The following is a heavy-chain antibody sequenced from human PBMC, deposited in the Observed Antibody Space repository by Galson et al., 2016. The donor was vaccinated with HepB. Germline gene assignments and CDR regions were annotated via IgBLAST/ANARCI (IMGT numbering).Heavy chain of an antibody. D-gene: IGHD2-15*01. CDR2: IDWDGDK. CDR3: ARNPGLGYCSGSSCSPDAFDI. V-gene: IGHV2-70*01. J-gene: IGHJ3*02. Sequence: PALVKPTQTLTLTCTFSGFSLSTSGMCVSWIRQPPGKALEWLALIDWDGDKYYSTSLKTRLTISKDTSKNQVVLTMTNMDPVDTATYYCARNPGLGYCSGSSCSPDAFDIWGQGTMVTVSS. CDR1: GFSLSTSGMC.